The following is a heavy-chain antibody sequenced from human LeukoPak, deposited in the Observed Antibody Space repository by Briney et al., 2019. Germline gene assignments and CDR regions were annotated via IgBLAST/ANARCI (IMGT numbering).Heavy chain of an antibody. V-gene: IGHV1-2*02. D-gene: IGHD2-15*01. CDR1: GYTFTGYY. Sequence: ASVKVSCKASGYTFTGYYMHWVRQAPGQGLEWMGWINPVSGGTNNAQKFQGRVTMTRDTSINTAYMELSRLRSDDTAVYYCARPYCSGGSCHDYFDYWGQGTLVTVSS. CDR3: ARPYCSGGSCHDYFDY. J-gene: IGHJ4*02. CDR2: INPVSGGT.